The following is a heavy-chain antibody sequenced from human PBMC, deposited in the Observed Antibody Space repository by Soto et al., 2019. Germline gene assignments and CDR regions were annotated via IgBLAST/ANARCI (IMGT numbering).Heavy chain of an antibody. CDR3: ARDLSAMARSLDY. V-gene: IGHV3-48*02. CDR2: IDNSGSII. Sequence: PGGSLRLSCAASGFTCISYSMNWVRQAPGEGLEWISYIDNSGSIIYYANSVKGRFTISRDNAINSLYLQMNSLKDEDTAVYYCARDLSAMARSLDYWGQGTLVTVSS. J-gene: IGHJ4*02. D-gene: IGHD6-19*01. CDR1: GFTCISYS.